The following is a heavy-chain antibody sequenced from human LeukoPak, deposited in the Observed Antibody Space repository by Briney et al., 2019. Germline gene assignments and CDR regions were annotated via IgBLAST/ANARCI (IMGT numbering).Heavy chain of an antibody. CDR3: ARDRRIAAAGALDP. D-gene: IGHD6-13*01. J-gene: IGHJ5*02. CDR1: GGSISSGGYY. Sequence: SETLSLTCTVSGGSISSGGYYWSWLRQHPGQGLEWIGYIYYSGSTYYNPSLKSRVTISVDTTKSQFFLKLSSVTAADTAVYYCARDRRIAAAGALDPWGQGTLVTVSS. V-gene: IGHV4-31*02. CDR2: IYYSGST.